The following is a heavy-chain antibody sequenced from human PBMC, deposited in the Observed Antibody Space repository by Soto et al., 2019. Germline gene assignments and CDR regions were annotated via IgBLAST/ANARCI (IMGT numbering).Heavy chain of an antibody. Sequence: QVQLVQSGAEVKKPGASVKVSCKASGYTFTSYDINWVRQATGQGLEWMGWMNPNSGNTGYAQKFQGRVTMTRNTYISTAYMELRSLRSEDTAVYYCARDYCSGGSCYFDYWGQGTLVTVSS. V-gene: IGHV1-8*01. D-gene: IGHD2-15*01. J-gene: IGHJ4*02. CDR3: ARDYCSGGSCYFDY. CDR2: MNPNSGNT. CDR1: GYTFTSYD.